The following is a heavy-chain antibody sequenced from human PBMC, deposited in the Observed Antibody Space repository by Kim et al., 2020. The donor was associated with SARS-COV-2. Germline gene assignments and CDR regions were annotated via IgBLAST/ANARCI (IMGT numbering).Heavy chain of an antibody. J-gene: IGHJ4*02. CDR1: GFTFSSYA. Sequence: GGSLRLSCAASGFTFSSYAMHWVRQAPGKGLEWVAVISYDGSNKYYVDSVKGRFTISRDNSKNTLYLQMNILRAEDTAVYYCARAAGGYYYGIDYWGQGTLVTVSS. CDR2: ISYDGSNK. CDR3: ARAAGGYYYGIDY. V-gene: IGHV3-30*04. D-gene: IGHD3-22*01.